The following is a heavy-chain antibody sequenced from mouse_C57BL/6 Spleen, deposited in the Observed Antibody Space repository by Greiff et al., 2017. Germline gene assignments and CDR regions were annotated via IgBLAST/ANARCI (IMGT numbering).Heavy chain of an antibody. J-gene: IGHJ4*01. CDR2: ISYDGSN. CDR3: ARGSLYYAMDY. CDR1: GYSITSGYY. V-gene: IGHV3-6*01. Sequence: EVQRVESGPGLVKPSQSLSLTCSVTGYSITSGYYWNWIRQFPGNKLEWMGYISYDGSNNYNPSLKNRISITRDTSKNQFFLKLNSVTTEDTATYYCARGSLYYAMDYWGQGTSVTVSS.